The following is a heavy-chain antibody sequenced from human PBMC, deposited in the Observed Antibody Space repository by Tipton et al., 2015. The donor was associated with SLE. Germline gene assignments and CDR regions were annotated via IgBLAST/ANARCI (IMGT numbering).Heavy chain of an antibody. CDR1: GGSFSSGDYY. CDR3: ARDLGFGESMDV. Sequence: TLSLTCTVSGGSFSSGDYYWTWIRQPPGKGLEWIGYIYYSGSTYYNPSLKSRVTISIDTSKNQFSLKLNSVTAADTAVYYRARDLGFGESMDVWGKGTTVTVSS. CDR2: IYYSGST. V-gene: IGHV4-30-4*01. D-gene: IGHD3-10*01. J-gene: IGHJ6*04.